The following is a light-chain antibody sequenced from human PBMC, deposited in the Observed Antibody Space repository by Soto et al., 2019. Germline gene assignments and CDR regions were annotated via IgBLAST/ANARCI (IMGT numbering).Light chain of an antibody. Sequence: DIQLTQSPSFLSASVGDRVTITCRASQGISSYLAWYQQKPGKAPNLLIYDASSLERGVPSRFSGSGSGTEFTLAISSLQPDDFATYYCQQYNSYPWTFGQGTRVDNK. CDR2: DAS. CDR3: QQYNSYPWT. CDR1: QGISSY. V-gene: IGKV1-9*01. J-gene: IGKJ1*01.